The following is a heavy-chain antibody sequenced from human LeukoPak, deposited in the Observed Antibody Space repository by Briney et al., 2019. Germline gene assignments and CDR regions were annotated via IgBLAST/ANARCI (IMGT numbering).Heavy chain of an antibody. CDR2: IYYSGST. CDR1: GGSISSYY. J-gene: IGHJ4*02. CDR3: ARGGWELFDY. V-gene: IGHV4-59*01. D-gene: IGHD1-7*01. Sequence: PSETLSLTCTVSGGSISSYYWSWIRQPPGKGLEWIGYIYYSGSTNYNPSLKSRVTIPVDTSKNQFSLKLNSVTAADTAVYYCARGGWELFDYWGQGTLVTVSS.